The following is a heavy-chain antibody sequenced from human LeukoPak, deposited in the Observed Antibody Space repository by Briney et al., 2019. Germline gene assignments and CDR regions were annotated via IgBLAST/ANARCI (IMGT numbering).Heavy chain of an antibody. CDR3: ARAPDSDSGYDYFGY. CDR1: GYTFTNHW. CDR2: IDPSDSYT. J-gene: IGHJ4*02. D-gene: IGHD5-12*01. V-gene: IGHV5-10-1*01. Sequence: RGESLKISCKGSGYTFTNHWISWVRQMPGKGLEWMGKIDPSDSYTNYSPSFQGHVTISADKSISTAYLQWSSLKASDTAMYYCARAPDSDSGYDYFGYWGQGTLVTVSS.